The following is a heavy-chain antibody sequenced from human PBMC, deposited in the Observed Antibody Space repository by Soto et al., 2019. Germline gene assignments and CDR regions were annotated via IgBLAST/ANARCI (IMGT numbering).Heavy chain of an antibody. CDR3: ARIAASGRGWDV. V-gene: IGHV3-7*01. CDR1: GFTFSSYW. J-gene: IGHJ6*02. CDR2: IKQDGSEE. D-gene: IGHD6-13*01. Sequence: EVQLVESGGGLVQPGGSLRLSCVDSGFTFSSYWMSWVRQAPVKGLEWVGNIKQDGSEENYVDSVKGRFTISRDNAKNSMYLQMNSLRVEDTAVYYCARIAASGRGWDVWGQGTTFVVSS.